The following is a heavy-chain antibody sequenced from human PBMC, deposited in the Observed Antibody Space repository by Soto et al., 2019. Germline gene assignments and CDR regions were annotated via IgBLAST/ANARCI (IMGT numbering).Heavy chain of an antibody. CDR3: ARLQYTVVTALDI. CDR2: IYHTVNT. J-gene: IGHJ3*02. V-gene: IGHV4-59*11. D-gene: IGHD2-15*01. CDR1: GGSIGSHF. Sequence: SETLSLTCRVSGGSIGSHFWSWIRQAPGKGPELVGYIYHTVNTNYNPALKSRVTISMDASKNQLSLQLTSVTAADTAVYYCARLQYTVVTALDIWGQGTMVTFSS.